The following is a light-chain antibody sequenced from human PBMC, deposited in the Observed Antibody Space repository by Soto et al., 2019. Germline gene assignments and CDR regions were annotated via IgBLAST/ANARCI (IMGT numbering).Light chain of an antibody. CDR2: GAS. Sequence: EIVMTQSPATLSVSPGERATLSCRASQSINDKLAWYQQRPGQAPRLLFYGASTRASNVPARFSGSGSGTELTLTISSLQSEDFAVYYCQQYHIWRTLTFGGGTRVEIK. CDR3: QQYHIWRTLT. CDR1: QSINDK. V-gene: IGKV3-15*01. J-gene: IGKJ4*01.